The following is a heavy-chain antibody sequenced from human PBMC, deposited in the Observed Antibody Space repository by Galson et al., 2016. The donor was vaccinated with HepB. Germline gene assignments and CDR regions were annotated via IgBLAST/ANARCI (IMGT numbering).Heavy chain of an antibody. CDR2: ISYDGSDK. D-gene: IGHD5-12*01. CDR1: GFTFSSYG. CDR3: AKDRYDYLRGYYYYGMDV. V-gene: IGHV3-30*18. Sequence: SLRLSCAASGFTFSSYGMHWVRQAPGKGLDWVAVISYDGSDKYYADAVKGRFTISSDNPKNTLYLQMNSLRAEDTAVYYCAKDRYDYLRGYYYYGMDVWGQGTTVTVSS. J-gene: IGHJ6*02.